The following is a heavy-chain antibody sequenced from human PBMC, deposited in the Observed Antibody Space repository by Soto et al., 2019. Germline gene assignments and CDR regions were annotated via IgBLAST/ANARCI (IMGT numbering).Heavy chain of an antibody. J-gene: IGHJ4*02. Sequence: GGSLRLSCAASGFTFSTYAMDWVRQPPGKGLEWVSSISGSGAYTYYADSVQGRFTISRDNSKNTLNLQMNSLRAEDTAVYYCARDRHPYSTKYYFDYWGQGALVTVSS. V-gene: IGHV3-23*01. CDR2: ISGSGAYT. D-gene: IGHD2-2*01. CDR1: GFTFSTYA. CDR3: ARDRHPYSTKYYFDY.